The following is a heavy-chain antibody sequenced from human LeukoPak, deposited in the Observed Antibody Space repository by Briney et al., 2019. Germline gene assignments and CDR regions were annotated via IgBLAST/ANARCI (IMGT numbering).Heavy chain of an antibody. J-gene: IGHJ6*03. CDR2: IYTSGST. D-gene: IGHD6-13*01. V-gene: IGHV4-4*07. Sequence: SETLSLTCTDSGGSISSYYWSWIRQPAGKGLEWIGRIYTSGSTNYNPSLKSRVTMSVDTSKNQFSLKLSSVTAADTAVYYCARDGYSSSWYLYYYYYIDVWGKGTTVTVSS. CDR3: ARDGYSSSWYLYYYYYIDV. CDR1: GGSISSYY.